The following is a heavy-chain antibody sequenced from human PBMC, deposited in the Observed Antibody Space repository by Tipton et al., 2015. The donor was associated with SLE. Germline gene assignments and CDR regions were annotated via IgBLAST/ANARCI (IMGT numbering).Heavy chain of an antibody. J-gene: IGHJ6*03. CDR3: ARDLFWSGYYYYYYYMDV. CDR2: ISYDGSNK. D-gene: IGHD3-3*01. Sequence: SLRLSCAASGFTFSNYAMHWVRQAPGKGLEWVAVISYDGSNKYYADSVKGRFTISRDNSKNTLYLQMNSLRAEDTAVYYCARDLFWSGYYYYYYYMDVWGKGTTVTVSS. CDR1: GFTFSNYA. V-gene: IGHV3-30*04.